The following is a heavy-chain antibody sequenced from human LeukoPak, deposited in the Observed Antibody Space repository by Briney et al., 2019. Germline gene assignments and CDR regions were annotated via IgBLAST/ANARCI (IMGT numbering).Heavy chain of an antibody. J-gene: IGHJ5*02. V-gene: IGHV3-73*01. CDR1: GFTFSSYA. CDR3: TNGDYDWFDP. CDR2: IRSKANNYAT. D-gene: IGHD4-17*01. Sequence: GGSLRLSCAASGFTFSSYAMSWVRQAPGKGLEWVGRIRSKANNYATAYAASVKGRFTISRDDSENTAYLQMNSLKTEDTAVYYCTNGDYDWFDPWGQGTRVTVSS.